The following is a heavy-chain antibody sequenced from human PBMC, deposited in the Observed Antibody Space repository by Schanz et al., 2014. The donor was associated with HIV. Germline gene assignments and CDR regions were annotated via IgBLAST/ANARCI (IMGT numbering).Heavy chain of an antibody. CDR3: AKSGGDASYYYVSGSYSTGWLDP. CDR1: GGSLSGYK. J-gene: IGHJ5*02. V-gene: IGHV4-34*01. CDR2: ISHSGNT. Sequence: QVQLQQWGAGLLKPSETLSLTCAVYGGSLSGYKWSWIRQPPGKGLEWIGEISHSGNTNYNPILKRRVTISVDASKNQFSRKVTSVTAADTAVYYCAKSGGDASYYYVSGSYSTGWLDPWGQGTLVTVSS. D-gene: IGHD3-10*01.